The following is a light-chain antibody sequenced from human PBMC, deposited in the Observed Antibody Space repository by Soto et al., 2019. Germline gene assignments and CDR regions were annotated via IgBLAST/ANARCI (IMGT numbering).Light chain of an antibody. CDR1: SSDVGGYYS. Sequence: QSALTQPASVSGSPGQSITISCTGTSSDVGGYYSVSWYQQHPGKAPKLMIYDVTNRPSGVSNRFSGSKSGNTASLTISGLQAEDYADYYCSSYTSSSTDVFGTGTKLTVL. CDR2: DVT. J-gene: IGLJ1*01. CDR3: SSYTSSSTDV. V-gene: IGLV2-14*01.